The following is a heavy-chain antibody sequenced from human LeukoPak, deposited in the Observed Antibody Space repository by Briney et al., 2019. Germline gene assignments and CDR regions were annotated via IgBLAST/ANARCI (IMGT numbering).Heavy chain of an antibody. CDR3: AREVCGYYDSSGDCWFDP. Sequence: GGSLRLSCAASGLAFSTYSMSWVRQAPGKGLEWVAVIWYDGSNKYYADSVKGRFTISRVNSKNTLYLQMNSLRAEDTAVYYCAREVCGYYDSSGDCWFDPWGQGTLVTVSS. V-gene: IGHV3-33*08. D-gene: IGHD3-22*01. CDR2: IWYDGSNK. J-gene: IGHJ5*02. CDR1: GLAFSTYS.